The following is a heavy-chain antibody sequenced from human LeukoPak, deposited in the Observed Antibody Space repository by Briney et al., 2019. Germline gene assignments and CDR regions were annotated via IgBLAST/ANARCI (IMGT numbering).Heavy chain of an antibody. CDR2: IYSGGST. V-gene: IGHV3-53*01. CDR1: GFTVSSNY. J-gene: IGHJ6*03. Sequence: PGGSLRLSCAASGFTVSSNYMSWVRQAPGKGLEWVSVIYSGGSTYYADSVKGRFTISRDNSKNTLYLQMNSLRAEDTAVYYCARVPASLNYYYMDVWGKGTTVTVSS. CDR3: ARVPASLNYYYMDV. D-gene: IGHD2-2*01.